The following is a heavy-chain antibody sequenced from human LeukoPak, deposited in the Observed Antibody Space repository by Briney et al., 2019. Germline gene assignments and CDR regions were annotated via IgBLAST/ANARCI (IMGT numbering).Heavy chain of an antibody. J-gene: IGHJ6*02. CDR3: ARDYYYGMDV. CDR1: GFTFSTYW. Sequence: PGGSLRLSCAASGFTFSTYWMHWVRQPPGKGLEWVSRINPDGITTTCADSVKGRFTISRDNAKNTLFLQMNSLRAEDTAVYYCARDYYYGMDVWGQGTTITVSS. V-gene: IGHV3-74*01. CDR2: INPDGITT.